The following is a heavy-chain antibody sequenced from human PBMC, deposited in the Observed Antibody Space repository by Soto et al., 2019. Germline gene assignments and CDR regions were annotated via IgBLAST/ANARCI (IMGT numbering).Heavy chain of an antibody. CDR3: AGQTFTIAAASYGRSNWFDP. Sequence: TETLSLTCSASGGSITSSSHFWGWVRQPPGKGLEWFGTIYFTGNTYYTPSLKSRLTMSIDTSKNEFSLRLNSVTAADTAVYYCAGQTFTIAAASYGRSNWFDPWGPGTLVTVS. J-gene: IGHJ5*02. CDR1: GGSITSSSHF. D-gene: IGHD6-25*01. CDR2: IYFTGNT. V-gene: IGHV4-39*01.